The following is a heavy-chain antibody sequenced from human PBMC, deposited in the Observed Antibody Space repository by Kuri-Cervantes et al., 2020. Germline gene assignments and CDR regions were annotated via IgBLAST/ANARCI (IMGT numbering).Heavy chain of an antibody. CDR2: ISYDGSNK. V-gene: IGHV3-30-3*01. Sequence: GESLKISCAASGFTFSSYAMHWVRQAPGKGLEWVAVISYDGSNKYYADSAKGRFTISRDNSKNTLYLQMNSLRAEDTAVYYCARDGVSIAAAGIYYFDYWGQGTLVTVSS. CDR3: ARDGVSIAAAGIYYFDY. D-gene: IGHD6-13*01. J-gene: IGHJ4*02. CDR1: GFTFSSYA.